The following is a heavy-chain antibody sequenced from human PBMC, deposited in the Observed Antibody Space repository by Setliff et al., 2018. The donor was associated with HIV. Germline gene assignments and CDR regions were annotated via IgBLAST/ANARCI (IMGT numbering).Heavy chain of an antibody. V-gene: IGHV3-30*03. D-gene: IGHD5-18*01. CDR2: ISYDGSNK. Sequence: LRLSCAASGFPFSLYGMNWVRQTPGRGLEWVAVISYDGSNKYYADFVKGRFTISRDNSKNTLYLQMNSLRAEDTAVYYCAREHSYGLTGNAFDIWGQGTMVTVSS. CDR3: AREHSYGLTGNAFDI. J-gene: IGHJ3*02. CDR1: GFPFSLYG.